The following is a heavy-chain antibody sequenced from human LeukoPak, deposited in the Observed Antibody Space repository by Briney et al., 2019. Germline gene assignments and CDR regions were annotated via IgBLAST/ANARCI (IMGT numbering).Heavy chain of an antibody. D-gene: IGHD4-17*01. J-gene: IGHJ4*02. CDR2: ISYDGSNK. V-gene: IGHV3-30*03. CDR1: GFTFSSYV. CDR3: ARDRLHYGEYEKTFDY. Sequence: PGGSLRLSCAASGFTFSSYVMHWVRQAPGKGLEWVAFISYDGSNKYYADSVKGRFTISRDNSKNTLYLQMNNLRAEDTAVYYCARDRLHYGEYEKTFDYWGQGTLVSVSS.